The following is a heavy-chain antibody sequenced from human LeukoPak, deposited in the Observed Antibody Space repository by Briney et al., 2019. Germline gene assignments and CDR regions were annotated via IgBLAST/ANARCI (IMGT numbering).Heavy chain of an antibody. Sequence: PGRSLRLSCTASGFTCGDYAMSWVRQAPGKGLEWVGFIRSKAYGGTTEYAASVKGRFTISRDDSKSIAYLQMNSLKTEDTAVYYCTRGGSSSWYNRLGNWFDPWGQGTLLTVSS. D-gene: IGHD6-13*01. V-gene: IGHV3-49*04. J-gene: IGHJ5*02. CDR2: IRSKAYGGTT. CDR3: TRGGSSSWYNRLGNWFDP. CDR1: GFTCGDYA.